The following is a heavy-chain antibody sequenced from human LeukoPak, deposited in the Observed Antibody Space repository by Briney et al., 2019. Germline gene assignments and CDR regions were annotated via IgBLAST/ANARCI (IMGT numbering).Heavy chain of an antibody. CDR2: ISYDGSNK. Sequence: PGGSLRLSCAASGFTFSSYGMHWVRQAPGKGLEWVAVISYDGSNKYYADSVKGRFTISRDNSKNTLYLQMNSLRAEDTAVYYCARDSRVYGDLTRGYYFDYWGQGTLVTVSS. V-gene: IGHV3-30*19. CDR3: ARDSRVYGDLTRGYYFDY. CDR1: GFTFSSYG. D-gene: IGHD4-17*01. J-gene: IGHJ4*02.